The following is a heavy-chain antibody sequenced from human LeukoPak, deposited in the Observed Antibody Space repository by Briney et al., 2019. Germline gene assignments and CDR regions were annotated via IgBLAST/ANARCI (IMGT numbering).Heavy chain of an antibody. Sequence: GASVKVSCKVSGYTLTEVSMHWVRQAPGKGLEWMGGFDPEDGETIYAQKFQGRVTMTEDTSTDTAYMELSSLRSEDTAVYYCATGFPYRRRAFDIWGQGTMVTVSS. CDR2: FDPEDGET. CDR3: ATGFPYRRRAFDI. J-gene: IGHJ3*02. CDR1: GYTLTEVS. V-gene: IGHV1-24*01.